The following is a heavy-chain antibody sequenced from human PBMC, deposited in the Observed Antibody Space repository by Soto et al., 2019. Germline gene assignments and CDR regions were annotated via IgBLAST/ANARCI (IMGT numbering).Heavy chain of an antibody. J-gene: IGHJ5*02. CDR3: ARHDSAQYYYEWLAWFDP. CDR2: IYYSGST. V-gene: IGHV4-39*01. Sequence: PSETLSLTCTVSGGSISSSSYYWGWIRQPPGKGLEWIGSIYYSGSTYYNPSLKSRVTISVDTSKNQFSLKLSSVTAADTAVYYCARHDSAQYYYEWLAWFDPWGQGTLVTVSS. D-gene: IGHD3-10*01. CDR1: GGSISSSSYY.